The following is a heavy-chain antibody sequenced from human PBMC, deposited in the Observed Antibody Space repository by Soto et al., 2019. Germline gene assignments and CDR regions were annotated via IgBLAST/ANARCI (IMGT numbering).Heavy chain of an antibody. Sequence: PSQTLSLTCVISGDSVSIYSGAWNWIRQSPSRGLEWLGRTYYRSKWYYDYAESVKSRIIISVDTSKNQFSLQMNSLRDEDTAVYYCASGKDYAEGGYWGQGTLVTVSS. V-gene: IGHV6-1*01. J-gene: IGHJ4*02. CDR3: ASGKDYAEGGY. CDR2: TYYRSKWYY. CDR1: GDSVSIYSGA. D-gene: IGHD4-17*01.